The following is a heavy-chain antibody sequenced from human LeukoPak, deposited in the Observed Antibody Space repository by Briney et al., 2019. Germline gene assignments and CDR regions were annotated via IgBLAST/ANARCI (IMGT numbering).Heavy chain of an antibody. Sequence: GESLKISCKGSGYSFTSYWIGRVRQMPGKGLEWMGIIYPGDSDTRYSPSFQGQVTISADKSISTAYLQWSSLKASDTAMYYCARIRDYSNYEDYFDYWGQGTLVTVSS. CDR2: IYPGDSDT. CDR1: GYSFTSYW. J-gene: IGHJ4*02. D-gene: IGHD4-11*01. V-gene: IGHV5-51*01. CDR3: ARIRDYSNYEDYFDY.